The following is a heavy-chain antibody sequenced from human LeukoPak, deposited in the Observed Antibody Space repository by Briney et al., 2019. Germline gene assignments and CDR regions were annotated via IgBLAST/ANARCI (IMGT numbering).Heavy chain of an antibody. CDR3: ASSSWYAHDY. V-gene: IGHV3-48*03. CDR1: GLSVGKDE. CDR2: ISSSGSTM. Sequence: PTLSSPAAGLSVGKDEIVDLGQAPGNGQKWISYISSSGSTMYYADSVKGRFTISRDNAKNSLYLQMNSLRAEDTAIYYCASSSWYAHDYWGQGTLVTVSS. D-gene: IGHD6-13*01. J-gene: IGHJ4*02.